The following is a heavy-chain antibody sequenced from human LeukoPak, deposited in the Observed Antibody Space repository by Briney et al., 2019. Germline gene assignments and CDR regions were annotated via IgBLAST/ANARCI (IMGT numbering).Heavy chain of an antibody. Sequence: GGSLRLSCAASGFTFSSYSMNWVRQAPGKGLEWVSYISSSSSTIYYADSVKGRFNISRDNAKNSLYLQMNSLRDEDTAVYYCATEQSSGYYYDRGSGMDVWGQGTTVTVSS. CDR1: GFTFSSYS. J-gene: IGHJ6*02. CDR3: ATEQSSGYYYDRGSGMDV. V-gene: IGHV3-48*02. D-gene: IGHD3-22*01. CDR2: ISSSSSTI.